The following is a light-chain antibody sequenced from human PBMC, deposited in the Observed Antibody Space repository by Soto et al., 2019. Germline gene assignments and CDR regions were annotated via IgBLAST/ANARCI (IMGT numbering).Light chain of an antibody. CDR1: QDITNY. Sequence: DIQMTQSPSSLSASVGDTVTIICQASQDITNYLNWYQQKPGRAPKLLIYDASNLEAGVPARFSGSGSGTDFSLTISSLQPEDIATYYCQQFENLPITFGQGTRLEIK. CDR3: QQFENLPIT. CDR2: DAS. V-gene: IGKV1-33*01. J-gene: IGKJ5*01.